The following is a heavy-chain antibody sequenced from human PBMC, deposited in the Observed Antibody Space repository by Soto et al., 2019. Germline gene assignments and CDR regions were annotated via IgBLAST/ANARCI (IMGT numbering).Heavy chain of an antibody. Sequence: PSETLSLTCAVYGGSFSGYYWSWIRQPPGKGLEWIGEINHSGSTNYNPSLKSRVTISVDTSKNQFSLKLSSVTAADTAVYYCARGRRGGIAARLYYLDYWGQGTLVTVSS. V-gene: IGHV4-34*01. J-gene: IGHJ4*02. D-gene: IGHD6-6*01. CDR2: INHSGST. CDR1: GGSFSGYY. CDR3: ARGRRGGIAARLYYLDY.